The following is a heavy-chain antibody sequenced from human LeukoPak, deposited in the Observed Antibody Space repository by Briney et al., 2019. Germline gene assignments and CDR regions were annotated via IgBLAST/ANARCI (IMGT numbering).Heavy chain of an antibody. V-gene: IGHV3-74*01. CDR1: GFTFSSYW. CDR3: ARDGYSFGHDFDY. CDR2: IKGGGSST. D-gene: IGHD5-18*01. Sequence: GGSLRLSCAASGFTFSSYWMHWVRHTPGKGLVWVSRIKGGGSSTSYADSVKGRFTISRDNAKNTLYLQMNSLRAEDTAAYYCARDGYSFGHDFDYWGQGTLVTVSS. J-gene: IGHJ4*02.